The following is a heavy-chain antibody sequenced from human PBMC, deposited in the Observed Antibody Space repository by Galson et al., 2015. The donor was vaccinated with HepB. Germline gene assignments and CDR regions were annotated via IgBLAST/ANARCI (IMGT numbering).Heavy chain of an antibody. CDR2: INIGNGDT. CDR1: GYTFTNYL. J-gene: IGHJ4*02. Sequence: SVKVSCKASGYTFTNYLIHWVRQAPRQGLEWMGWINIGNGDTKYSQKFQGRVTTTRDTSANTAYMELSSLTSEDTAVYYCARDNGYFDYWGQGTVVTVSS. D-gene: IGHD2-8*01. CDR3: ARDNGYFDY. V-gene: IGHV1-3*04.